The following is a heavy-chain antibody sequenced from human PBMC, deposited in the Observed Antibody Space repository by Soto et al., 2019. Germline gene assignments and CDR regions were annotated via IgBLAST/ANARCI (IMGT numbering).Heavy chain of an antibody. Sequence: EVQLVESGGGLVKPGGSLRLSCAASGFTFSNAWMNWVRQAPGKGLEWVGRIKSKTDGGTTDYAAPVKGRFTISRXDAKNTLYLQMNSLKTEDTAVYSCTTGPGVIAAPSWGQGTLVTVSS. CDR3: TTGPGVIAAPS. D-gene: IGHD3-22*01. CDR2: IKSKTDGGTT. CDR1: GFTFSNAW. V-gene: IGHV3-15*07. J-gene: IGHJ5*02.